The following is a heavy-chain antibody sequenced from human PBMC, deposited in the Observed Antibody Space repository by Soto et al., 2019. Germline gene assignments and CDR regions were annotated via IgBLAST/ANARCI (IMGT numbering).Heavy chain of an antibody. CDR2: ISDSGGST. CDR1: GFSFSSYA. V-gene: IGHV3-23*01. D-gene: IGHD6-19*01. Sequence: GGSLRLSCAASGFSFSSYAMSWVRQAPGKGLEWVSAISDSGGSTDYADSVKGRFTISRDNSKNTLYLQMNSLRAEDTAVYYCAKDPLSGYSSGYYFDYWGQGTLVTVSS. J-gene: IGHJ4*02. CDR3: AKDPLSGYSSGYYFDY.